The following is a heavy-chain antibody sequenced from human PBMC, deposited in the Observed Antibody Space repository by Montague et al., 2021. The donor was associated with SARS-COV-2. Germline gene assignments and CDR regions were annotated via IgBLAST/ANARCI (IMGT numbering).Heavy chain of an antibody. CDR3: AGAERYFGPLDP. J-gene: IGHJ5*02. Sequence: SETLSLTCAVSGGSAYWNWIRRPPGKGLEWIGNVYYKGGPTYSPSLRDRVTISPDSPNQVSLRLNYVTAADSAVYYCAGAERYFGPLDPWGLGITVIVSS. CDR1: GGSAY. D-gene: IGHD3-9*01. V-gene: IGHV4-59*01. CDR2: VYYKGGP.